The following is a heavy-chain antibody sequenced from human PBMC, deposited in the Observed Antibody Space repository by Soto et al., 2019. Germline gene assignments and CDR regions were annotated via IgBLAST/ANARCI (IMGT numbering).Heavy chain of an antibody. Sequence: KSSETLSLTCTVSGGSISSSSYYWGWIRQPPGKGLEWIGSIYYSGSTYYNPSLKSRVTISVDTSKNQFSLKLSSVTAADTAVYYCARHVRDDFWSGYEGEDYYYGMDVWGQGTTVTVSS. V-gene: IGHV4-39*01. D-gene: IGHD3-3*01. CDR1: GGSISSSSYY. J-gene: IGHJ6*02. CDR3: ARHVRDDFWSGYEGEDYYYGMDV. CDR2: IYYSGST.